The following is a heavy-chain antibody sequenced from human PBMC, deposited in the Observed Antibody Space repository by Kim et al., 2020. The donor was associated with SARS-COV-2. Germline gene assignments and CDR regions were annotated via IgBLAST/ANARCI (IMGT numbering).Heavy chain of an antibody. Sequence: GGSLRLSCAASGFTVSSNYMSWVRQAPGKGLEWVSVIYSGGSTYYADSVKGRFTISRDNSKNTLYLQMNSLRAEDTAVYYCASPSEYSSSWGYYYYGMDVWGQGTTVTVSS. V-gene: IGHV3-66*01. CDR3: ASPSEYSSSWGYYYYGMDV. D-gene: IGHD6-13*01. CDR2: IYSGGST. J-gene: IGHJ6*02. CDR1: GFTVSSNY.